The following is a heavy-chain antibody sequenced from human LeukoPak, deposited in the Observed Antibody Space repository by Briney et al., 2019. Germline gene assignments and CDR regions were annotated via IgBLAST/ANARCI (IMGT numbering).Heavy chain of an antibody. V-gene: IGHV3-7*04. Sequence: PGGSLRLSCAASGFTFNTYWMSWVRQAPVNGLEWVANIKHDGSEKYYVDSVKGRFTISRDNAKNSLYLQMNSLRAEDTAVYYCVRGQYSPNWFDPWGQGTLVTVSS. CDR3: VRGQYSPNWFDP. CDR2: IKHDGSEK. CDR1: GFTFNTYW. J-gene: IGHJ5*02. D-gene: IGHD5-18*01.